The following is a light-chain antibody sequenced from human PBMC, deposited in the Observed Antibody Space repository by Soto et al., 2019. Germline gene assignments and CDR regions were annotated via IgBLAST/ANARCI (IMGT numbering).Light chain of an antibody. CDR2: GES. CDR1: QSVSSN. CDR3: QQYNNCPFT. J-gene: IGKJ2*01. Sequence: EIVMTQSPATLSVSPGERATLSCRASQSVSSNLAWYQQKPGQAPRLLIYGESTRATGIPARFSGSGSGTEFTLTISSLQSEDFAVYYCQQYNNCPFTFGQGTKLEIK. V-gene: IGKV3-15*01.